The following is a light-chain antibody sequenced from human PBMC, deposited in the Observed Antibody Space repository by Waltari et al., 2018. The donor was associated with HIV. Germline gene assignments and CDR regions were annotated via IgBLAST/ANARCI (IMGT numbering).Light chain of an antibody. CDR1: QDIDSC. V-gene: IGKV1D-16*01. J-gene: IGKJ4*01. CDR3: QQYKSYPPT. CDR2: AAS. Sequence: IKMTKSPSSLSPSIGARVTITCRASQDIDSCLAWYQQRPEKAPKSLIYAASSLQSGVPSRFSGSGSGTDFTLTISSLQPEDFATYYCQQYKSYPPTFGGGTKVEIK.